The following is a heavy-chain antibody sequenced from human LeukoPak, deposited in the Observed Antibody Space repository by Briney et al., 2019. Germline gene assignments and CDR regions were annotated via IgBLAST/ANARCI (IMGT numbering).Heavy chain of an antibody. CDR2: ISDSGGST. J-gene: IGHJ4*02. Sequence: GGSLRLSCAASGFTFSSYAMSWVRQAPGKGLEWVSTISDSGGSTHYADSVKGRFTISRDNSKNTLYLQMNSLRAEDTAVYYCAKLTLLGYCSGGSCYDRRVFDYWGQGTLVTVSS. CDR3: AKLTLLGYCSGGSCYDRRVFDY. V-gene: IGHV3-23*01. CDR1: GFTFSSYA. D-gene: IGHD2-15*01.